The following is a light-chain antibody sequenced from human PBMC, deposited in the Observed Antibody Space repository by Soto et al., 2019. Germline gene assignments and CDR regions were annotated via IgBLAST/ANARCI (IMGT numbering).Light chain of an antibody. Sequence: QSVLTQPASVSGSPGQSITISCTGTSSGVGGYKYVSWYQQYPGKAPKLMMYDVSNRPSGVSNRFSGSKSGNTASLTISGLQTEDEADYYCSSYTSSSPCVFGTGTKVTVL. CDR2: DVS. V-gene: IGLV2-14*01. J-gene: IGLJ1*01. CDR3: SSYTSSSPCV. CDR1: SSGVGGYKY.